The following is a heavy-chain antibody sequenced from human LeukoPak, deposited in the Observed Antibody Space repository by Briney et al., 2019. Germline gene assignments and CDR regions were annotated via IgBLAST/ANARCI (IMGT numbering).Heavy chain of an antibody. CDR1: GGTFSNYA. CDR2: IIPILGKA. D-gene: IGHD3-22*01. Sequence: GASVKLSCKASGGTFSNYAISWVRQAPGQGLEWMGRIIPILGKANYAQKFKGRVTITADKSASTAYMELSILRSEDTAVYYCARDRRMYYYDSSGYYYDAFDIWGQGTMVTVS. V-gene: IGHV1-69*04. CDR3: ARDRRMYYYDSSGYYYDAFDI. J-gene: IGHJ3*02.